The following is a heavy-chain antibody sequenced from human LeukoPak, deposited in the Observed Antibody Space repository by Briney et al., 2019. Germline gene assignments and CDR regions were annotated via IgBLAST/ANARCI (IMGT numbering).Heavy chain of an antibody. CDR3: ARGPRGRFLEWLFRRFHWFDP. CDR2: INPSGGST. Sequence: ASVKVSCKASGYTFTSYYMHWVRQAPGQGLEWMGIINPSGGSTSYAQKFQGRVTMTRDTSTSTVYMELSSLRSEDTAVCYCARGPRGRFLEWLFRRFHWFDPWGQGTLVTVSS. CDR1: GYTFTSYY. V-gene: IGHV1-46*03. D-gene: IGHD3-3*01. J-gene: IGHJ5*02.